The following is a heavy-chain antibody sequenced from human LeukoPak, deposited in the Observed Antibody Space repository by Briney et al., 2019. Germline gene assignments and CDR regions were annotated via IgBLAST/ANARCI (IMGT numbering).Heavy chain of an antibody. CDR1: GFTFSDYS. CDR3: ARGPHRGNYQSGGDLDY. V-gene: IGHV3-48*04. CDR2: ISTSSDTI. Sequence: GGSLRLSCAASGFTFSDYSLNWVRQAPGKGLEWVSFISTSSDTIYYADSVKGRFTISRDNAKNSLYLQMNSLRAEDTAVYYCARGPHRGNYQSGGDLDYWGQGTLVTVSS. J-gene: IGHJ4*02. D-gene: IGHD1-7*01.